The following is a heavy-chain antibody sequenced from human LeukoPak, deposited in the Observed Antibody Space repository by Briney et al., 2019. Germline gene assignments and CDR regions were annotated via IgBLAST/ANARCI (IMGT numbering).Heavy chain of an antibody. CDR1: GYSFTNYW. Sequence: GESLKISCKGSGYSFTNYWIAWVRQMPGKGLEWRGISYPGDSDTRYSPSFQSQVTISADKSISTAYLQWSSLKASDTAMYYCARRSGSFQGDYNFDYWGQGTLVTVSS. V-gene: IGHV5-51*01. J-gene: IGHJ4*02. CDR2: SYPGDSDT. CDR3: ARRSGSFQGDYNFDY. D-gene: IGHD1-26*01.